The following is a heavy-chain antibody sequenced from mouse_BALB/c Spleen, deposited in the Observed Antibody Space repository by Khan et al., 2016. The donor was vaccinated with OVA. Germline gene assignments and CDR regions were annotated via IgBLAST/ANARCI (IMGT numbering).Heavy chain of an antibody. V-gene: IGHV5-6*01. CDR1: GFTFSSYS. Sequence: EVELVESGGDLVKPGGSLKLSCAASGFTFSSYSMSWVRQTPDKRLEWVASISSGGDYTYYPDSVKGRFTISRDNAKNTLYLQMSDLKSEDTAIDYWKYHLTGSFAYWGQGTLVTVSA. J-gene: IGHJ3*01. CDR2: ISSGGDYT. D-gene: IGHD4-1*01. CDR3: KYHLTGSFAY.